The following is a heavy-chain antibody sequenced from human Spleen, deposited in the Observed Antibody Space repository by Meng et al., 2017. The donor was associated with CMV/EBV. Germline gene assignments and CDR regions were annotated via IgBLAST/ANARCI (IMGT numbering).Heavy chain of an antibody. J-gene: IGHJ6*02. CDR2: INSDGSGT. V-gene: IGHV3-74*01. Sequence: GESLKISCAASGFTFSSYWMHWVRQAPGKGLVWVSRINSDGSGTNYADSVKGRFTISRDNSKNTLYLQMNSLRAEDTAVYYCARGNYYGVDVWGQGTTVTVSS. CDR1: GFTFSSYW. CDR3: ARGNYYGVDV.